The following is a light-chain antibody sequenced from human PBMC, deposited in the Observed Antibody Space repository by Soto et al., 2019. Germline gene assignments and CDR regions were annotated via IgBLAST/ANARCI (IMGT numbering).Light chain of an antibody. Sequence: EIVLTQSPGTLSLSPGERATLSCRASQSVSSNYLAWYQQKPGQAPRLLIYGASSRATGVPDRFSGSGSGTDFTLTISRLEPEDFAVFYCQQYATSPWTFGQGTNVEIK. CDR1: QSVSSNY. J-gene: IGKJ1*01. CDR2: GAS. CDR3: QQYATSPWT. V-gene: IGKV3-20*01.